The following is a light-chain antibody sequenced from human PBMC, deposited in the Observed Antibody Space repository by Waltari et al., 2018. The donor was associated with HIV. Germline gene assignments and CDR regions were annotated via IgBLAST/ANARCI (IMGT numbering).Light chain of an antibody. Sequence: QSALTQPASVSGSPGQSITISCTGTTSDIGNYNYVPWYQHHPGRAPKLIIYEVSNRPSGVSNRFSGSKSGNTASLTVSGLHAEDEGDYYCSSYSSSTSPYVFGTGTKVTVV. J-gene: IGLJ1*01. CDR3: SSYSSSTSPYV. CDR2: EVS. CDR1: TSDIGNYNY. V-gene: IGLV2-14*01.